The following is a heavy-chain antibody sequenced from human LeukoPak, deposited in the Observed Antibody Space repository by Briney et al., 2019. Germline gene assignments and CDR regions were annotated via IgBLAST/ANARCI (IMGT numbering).Heavy chain of an antibody. CDR1: GFTVSSNY. Sequence: PGGSLRLSCAASGFTVSSNYMSWVRQAPGKGLEWGSVIYSGGSTYYADSVKGRFTISRDNSKNTLYLQMNSLRAEDTAVYYCARAGQRAYFDYWGQGTLVTVSS. CDR3: ARAGQRAYFDY. CDR2: IYSGGST. V-gene: IGHV3-66*02. J-gene: IGHJ4*02.